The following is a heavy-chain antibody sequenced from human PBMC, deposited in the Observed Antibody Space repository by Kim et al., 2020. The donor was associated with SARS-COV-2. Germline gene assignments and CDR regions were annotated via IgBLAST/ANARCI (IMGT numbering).Heavy chain of an antibody. CDR3: ARAIIGGQQLPPNY. CDR2: IWYDGTDK. D-gene: IGHD6-13*01. Sequence: GGSLRLSCAASGFTFSNYGMHWVRQAPGKGLEWVAIIWYDGTDKYYADSVKGRFTISRDNSKNTLYLQMNSLRDEDTAVYYCARAIIGGQQLPPNYWGQGTLVTVSS. V-gene: IGHV3-33*01. CDR1: GFTFSNYG. J-gene: IGHJ4*02.